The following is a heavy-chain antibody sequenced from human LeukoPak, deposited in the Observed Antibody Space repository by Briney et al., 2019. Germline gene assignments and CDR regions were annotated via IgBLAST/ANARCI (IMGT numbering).Heavy chain of an antibody. CDR2: IYYSGST. Sequence: SETLSLTCTVPGGSISSYYWSWIRQPPGKGLEWIGYIYYSGSTNYNPSLKSRVTISVDTSKNQFSLKLSSVTAADTAVYYCARGIIRYFDWLLSDAFDIWGQGTMVTVSS. D-gene: IGHD3-9*01. CDR3: ARGIIRYFDWLLSDAFDI. CDR1: GGSISSYY. V-gene: IGHV4-59*01. J-gene: IGHJ3*02.